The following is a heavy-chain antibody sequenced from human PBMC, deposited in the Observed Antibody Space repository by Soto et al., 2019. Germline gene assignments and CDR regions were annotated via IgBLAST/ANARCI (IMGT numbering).Heavy chain of an antibody. D-gene: IGHD3-9*01. CDR2: IKQDGSEK. CDR1: GFTFSSYW. V-gene: IGHV3-7*04. CDR3: ARGRGHYDILTGYYKGVDY. Sequence: EVQLVESGGGLVQPGGSLRLSCAASGFTFSSYWMSWVRQAPGKGLEWVANIKQDGSEKYYVDSVKGRFTISRDNAKNSLYLQMNSLRAEDTAVYYCARGRGHYDILTGYYKGVDYWGQGTLVTVSS. J-gene: IGHJ4*02.